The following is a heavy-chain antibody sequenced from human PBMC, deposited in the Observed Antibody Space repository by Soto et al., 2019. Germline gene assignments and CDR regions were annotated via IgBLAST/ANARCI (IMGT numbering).Heavy chain of an antibody. CDR3: ARDSLSTTTSKVTEEQH. CDR1: GGTFSSYA. V-gene: IGHV1-69*13. CDR2: LIPVFGTA. Sequence: GASVKVSCKASGGTFSSYAITWVQQAPGQGLEWMGTLIPVFGTADYAQKFQGRVTISADESTSTAYMDLNSLRSEDTAVYYCARDSLSTTTSKVTEEQHWDQGTLVTVSS. J-gene: IGHJ1*01. D-gene: IGHD5-12*01.